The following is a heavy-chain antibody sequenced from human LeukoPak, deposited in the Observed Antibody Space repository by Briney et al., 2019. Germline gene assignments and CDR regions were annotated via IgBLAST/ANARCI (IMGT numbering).Heavy chain of an antibody. J-gene: IGHJ6*02. Sequence: GASVKVSCKASGGTFSSYAISWVRQAPGQGLEWMGGIIPIFGTANYAQEFQGRVTITADESTSTAYMELSSLRSEDTAVYYCAAGYCSGGSCSPSYCYYYGMDVWGQGTLVTVSS. D-gene: IGHD2-15*01. CDR3: AAGYCSGGSCSPSYCYYYGMDV. CDR1: GGTFSSYA. V-gene: IGHV1-69*13. CDR2: IIPIFGTA.